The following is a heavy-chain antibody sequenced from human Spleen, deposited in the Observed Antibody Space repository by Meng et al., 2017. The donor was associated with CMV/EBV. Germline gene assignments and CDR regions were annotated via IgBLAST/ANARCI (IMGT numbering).Heavy chain of an antibody. V-gene: IGHV1-8*02. D-gene: IGHD6-13*01. J-gene: IGHJ5*02. CDR3: AREGYSSSWYPNWFDP. CDR1: YTFTGYD. CDR2: LNPNTGKA. Sequence: YTFTGYDINWVRQATGQDLEWMGWLNPNTGKAGYAQKFQGRVSITRDTSITTAYMELSSLKYDDTAVYYCAREGYSSSWYPNWFDPWGQGTLVTVSS.